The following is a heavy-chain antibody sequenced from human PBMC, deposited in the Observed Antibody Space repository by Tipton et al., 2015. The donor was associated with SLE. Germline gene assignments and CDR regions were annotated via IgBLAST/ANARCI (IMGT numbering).Heavy chain of an antibody. V-gene: IGHV3-7*01. CDR1: GFIFSSYW. CDR3: ARMGGTGYSSSWFNS. J-gene: IGHJ5*01. CDR2: IRQDAVET. Sequence: SLRLSCAGSGFIFSSYWMSWVRHAPGKGLEWVANIRQDAVETYYMDSVKGRFSIFRDNDRNSVYLQMNSLRAEGTAIYYCARMGGTGYSSSWFNSWGQGIQVTVSS. D-gene: IGHD6-13*01.